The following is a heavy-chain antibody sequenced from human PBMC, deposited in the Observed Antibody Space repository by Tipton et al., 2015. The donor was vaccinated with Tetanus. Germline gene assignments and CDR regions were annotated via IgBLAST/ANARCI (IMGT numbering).Heavy chain of an antibody. J-gene: IGHJ6*02. Sequence: SLRLSCEVSGFSFSNYKMNWVRQAPGKGLMWVSRINGHGTNTAYADSVKGRFTISRDNAKNTLYLQMNSLRAEDTAIYYCGRHPQHPGMDVWGQGTTVTVSS. CDR3: GRHPQHPGMDV. CDR2: INGHGTNT. V-gene: IGHV3-74*01. CDR1: GFSFSNYK.